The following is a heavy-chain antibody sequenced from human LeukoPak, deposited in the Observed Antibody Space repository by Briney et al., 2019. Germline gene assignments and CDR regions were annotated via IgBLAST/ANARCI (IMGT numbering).Heavy chain of an antibody. CDR2: ISGDSSTI. V-gene: IGHV3-48*02. J-gene: IGHJ4*02. Sequence: GGSLRLSCAASGFTVSSSYMTWVRQAPGKGLEWVSYISGDSSTIYYADSVKGRFTISRDSAKNSLYLQMSSLRDEDTAVYYCARDLHSGAYTFDYWGQGTLVTVSS. D-gene: IGHD1-26*01. CDR1: GFTVSSSY. CDR3: ARDLHSGAYTFDY.